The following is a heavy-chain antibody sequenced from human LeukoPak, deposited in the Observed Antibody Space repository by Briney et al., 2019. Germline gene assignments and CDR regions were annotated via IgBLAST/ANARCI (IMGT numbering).Heavy chain of an antibody. CDR2: INPNSGGT. Sequence: GASVKVSCKASGYTFTGYYMHWVRQAPAQGLEWMGWINPNSGGTNYAQTFQGRVTMTRDTYISTAYMKLSRLRSDDTAVYYCARLFSSWYEEGRYYYYYGMDVWGQGTTVTVSS. CDR3: ARLFSSWYEEGRYYYYYGMDV. J-gene: IGHJ6*02. D-gene: IGHD6-13*01. CDR1: GYTFTGYY. V-gene: IGHV1-2*02.